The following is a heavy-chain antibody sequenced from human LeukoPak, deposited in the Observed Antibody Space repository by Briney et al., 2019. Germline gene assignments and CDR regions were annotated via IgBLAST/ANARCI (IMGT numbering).Heavy chain of an antibody. CDR2: IYYSGST. D-gene: IGHD3-10*01. CDR1: GGSFSGYY. J-gene: IGHJ5*02. CDR3: ARGGYYGSGNDFRFDP. V-gene: IGHV4-59*01. Sequence: SETLSLTCAVYGGSFSGYYWSWVRQPPGKGLEWIGYIYYSGSTNYKPSLKSRVTISVDTSKNQFSLKLSSVTAADTAVYYCARGGYYGSGNDFRFDPWGQGTLVTVSS.